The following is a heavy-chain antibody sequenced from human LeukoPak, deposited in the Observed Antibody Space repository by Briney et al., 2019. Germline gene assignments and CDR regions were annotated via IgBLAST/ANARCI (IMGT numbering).Heavy chain of an antibody. V-gene: IGHV1-69*05. CDR3: ARDLYSSSWKDY. D-gene: IGHD6-13*01. CDR2: IISFFGAA. CDR1: GGTFNSSG. J-gene: IGHJ4*02. Sequence: SVKVSCKASGGTFNSSGISWVRQAPGQGLEWMGGIISFFGAAHYIQKLQGRVTVTTDTSTSTAYMELRSLRSDDTAVYYCARDLYSSSWKDYWGQGTLVTVSS.